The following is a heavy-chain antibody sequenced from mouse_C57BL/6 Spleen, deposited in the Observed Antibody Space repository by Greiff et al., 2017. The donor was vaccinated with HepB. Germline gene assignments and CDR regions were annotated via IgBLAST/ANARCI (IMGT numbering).Heavy chain of an antibody. J-gene: IGHJ3*01. CDR2: ISSGGSYT. CDR1: GFTFSSYG. D-gene: IGHD2-4*01. Sequence: EVMLVESGGDLVKPGGSLKLSCAASGFTFSSYGMSWVRQTPDKRLEWVATISSGGSYTYYPDSVKGRFTISRDNAKNTLYLQMSSLKSEDTAMYYCERQGDYDGFAYWGQGTLVTVSA. V-gene: IGHV5-6*01. CDR3: ERQGDYDGFAY.